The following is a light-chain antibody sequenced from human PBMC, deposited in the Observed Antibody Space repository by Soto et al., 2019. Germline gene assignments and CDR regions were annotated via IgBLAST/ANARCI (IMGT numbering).Light chain of an antibody. Sequence: QSVLTQPPSASGSPGQSVTISCTGTSSDVGGYNYVSWYQQHPGKAPKLMIYEVSKRPSGVPDRFSGSKSGNTASLTVSGLQAEDEAEYYCSSYAGSNNLVFGGGTKVPVL. CDR1: SSDVGGYNY. CDR2: EVS. CDR3: SSYAGSNNLV. J-gene: IGLJ2*01. V-gene: IGLV2-8*01.